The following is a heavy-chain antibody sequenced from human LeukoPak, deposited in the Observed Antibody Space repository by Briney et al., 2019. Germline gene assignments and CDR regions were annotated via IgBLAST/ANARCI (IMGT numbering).Heavy chain of an antibody. V-gene: IGHV3-33*06. D-gene: IGHD4-17*01. CDR3: AKGQTTVMAFDI. CDR2: IWSDGSNK. CDR1: GFTFSSYG. Sequence: PGRSLRLSCAASGFTFSSYGMHWVRQAPGKGLEWVAVIWSDGSNKYHADSVKGRFTISRDNSKNTLYLQVNSLRAEDTAVYYCAKGQTTVMAFDIWGQGTMVTVSS. J-gene: IGHJ3*02.